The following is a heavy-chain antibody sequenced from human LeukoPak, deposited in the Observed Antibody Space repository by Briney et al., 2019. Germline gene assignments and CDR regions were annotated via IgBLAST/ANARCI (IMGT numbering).Heavy chain of an antibody. V-gene: IGHV3-53*01. CDR2: IYSGGST. Sequence: GGSLRLSCAASVFTVSSNYMSWVRQAPGKGLEVVSVIYSGGSTYYADSVKGRFTISRDNAKNSLYLQMNSLRAEDTGVYYCAELGITMIGGVWGKGTTVTISS. CDR1: VFTVSSNY. J-gene: IGHJ6*04. CDR3: AELGITMIGGV. D-gene: IGHD3-10*02.